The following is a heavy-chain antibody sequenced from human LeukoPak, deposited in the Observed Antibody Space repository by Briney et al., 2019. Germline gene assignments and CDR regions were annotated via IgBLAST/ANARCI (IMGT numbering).Heavy chain of an antibody. Sequence: GGSLRLSCAASGFTFSSYAMSWVRQAPGKGLEWVSAISGSGGSTYYADSVKGRFTISRDNSKNTLYLQMNSLRAEDTAVYYCAKKGGGSSWYSADYWGQGTLVTVSS. D-gene: IGHD6-13*01. J-gene: IGHJ4*02. CDR2: ISGSGGST. CDR1: GFTFSSYA. V-gene: IGHV3-23*01. CDR3: AKKGGGSSWYSADY.